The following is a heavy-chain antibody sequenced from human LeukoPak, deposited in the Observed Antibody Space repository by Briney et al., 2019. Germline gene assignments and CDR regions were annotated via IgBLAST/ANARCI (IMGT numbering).Heavy chain of an antibody. V-gene: IGHV4-59*01. CDR3: ARGITGVDY. CDR2: IYYSGST. J-gene: IGHJ4*02. Sequence: SETLSLTCTVSGGSISSYYWSWIRQPPGKGLEWMGYIYYSGSTNYNPSLKSRVTISVDTSKNQFSLKLSSVTAADTAAYYCARGITGVDYWGQGTLVTVSS. D-gene: IGHD1-20*01. CDR1: GGSISSYY.